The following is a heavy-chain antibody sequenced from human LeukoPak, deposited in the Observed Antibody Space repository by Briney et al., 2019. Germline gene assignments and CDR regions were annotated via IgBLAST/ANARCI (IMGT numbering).Heavy chain of an antibody. J-gene: IGHJ5*02. Sequence: SETLSLTCTVSGGSISSYYWSWIRQPPGKGLEGIGYIYTSGSTNYNPSLKSRVTISVDTSKNQFSLKLSSVTAADTAVYYCARHDNWNDNWFDPWGQGTLVTVSS. CDR2: IYTSGST. V-gene: IGHV4-4*09. D-gene: IGHD1-1*01. CDR3: ARHDNWNDNWFDP. CDR1: GGSISSYY.